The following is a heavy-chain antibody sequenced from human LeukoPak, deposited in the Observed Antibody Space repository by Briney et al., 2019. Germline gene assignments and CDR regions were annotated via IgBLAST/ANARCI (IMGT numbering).Heavy chain of an antibody. D-gene: IGHD6-19*01. CDR3: AKSWGVEYSSGFFTGVHY. Sequence: GGSLRLSCAASGFTFRSYGMHWVRQAPGKGLEWVAIISYDGTNKYYADSVKGRFTISRDNSKNTLYLQMNSLRPEDTAVFYCAKSWGVEYSSGFFTGVHYWGQGTLVTVSS. J-gene: IGHJ4*02. CDR2: ISYDGTNK. CDR1: GFTFRSYG. V-gene: IGHV3-30*18.